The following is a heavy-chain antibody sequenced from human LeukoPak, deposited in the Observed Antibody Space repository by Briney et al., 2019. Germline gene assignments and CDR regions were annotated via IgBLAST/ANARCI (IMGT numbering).Heavy chain of an antibody. V-gene: IGHV1-69*13. D-gene: IGHD3-10*01. CDR1: GGTLSSYD. CDR3: ASQSHITMIRGVINFDY. J-gene: IGHJ4*02. CDR2: IIPIFGTA. Sequence: GASVKVSCKASGGTLSSYDIRWVRQAPGQGLEWMGGIIPIFGTANYAQKFQGRVTITADESTNTAYMELSSLKFEDTAVYYCASQSHITMIRGVINFDYWGQGTLVTVSS.